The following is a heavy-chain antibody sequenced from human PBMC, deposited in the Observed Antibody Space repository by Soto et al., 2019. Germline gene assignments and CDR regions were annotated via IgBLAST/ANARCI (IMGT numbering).Heavy chain of an antibody. Sequence: EVQLVESGGGLVQPGGSLRLSCVDSGFTFSSYWMSWVRQAPVKGLEWVGNIKQDGSEENYVDSVKGRFTISRDNAKNSMYLQMNSLRAEDTAVYYCARIAASGRGWDVWGRGTTVVLSS. CDR3: ARIAASGRGWDV. V-gene: IGHV3-7*01. D-gene: IGHD6-13*01. J-gene: IGHJ6*02. CDR2: IKQDGSEE. CDR1: GFTFSSYW.